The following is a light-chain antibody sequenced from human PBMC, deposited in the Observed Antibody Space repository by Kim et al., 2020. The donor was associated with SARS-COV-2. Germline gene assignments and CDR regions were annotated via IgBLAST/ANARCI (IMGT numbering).Light chain of an antibody. CDR3: QQYNNWPFT. Sequence: SVSPRERGHLSCRASRSVSSTLAWYQQKPGQAPRLLIYGASSRATGIPARFSGSGSGTEFTLTISSLQSEDFAVYYCQQYNNWPFTFGGGTKVEI. CDR2: GAS. CDR1: RSVSST. V-gene: IGKV3-15*01. J-gene: IGKJ4*01.